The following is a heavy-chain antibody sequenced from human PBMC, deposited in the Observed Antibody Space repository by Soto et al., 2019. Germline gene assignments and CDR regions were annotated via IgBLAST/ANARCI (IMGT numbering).Heavy chain of an antibody. CDR3: ARPETYYDFWSGAQFDY. CDR1: GGTFSSYA. D-gene: IGHD3-3*01. CDR2: IIPIFGTA. V-gene: IGHV1-69*13. Sequence: SVKVSCKASGGTFSSYAISWVRQAPGQGLEWMGGIIPIFGTANYAQKFQGRVTITADESTSTAYMELSSLRSEDTAVYYCARPETYYDFWSGAQFDYWGQGTLVTVSS. J-gene: IGHJ4*02.